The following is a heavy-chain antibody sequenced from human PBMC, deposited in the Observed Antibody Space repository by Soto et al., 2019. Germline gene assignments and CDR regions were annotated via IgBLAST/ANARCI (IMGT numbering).Heavy chain of an antibody. J-gene: IGHJ4*02. CDR3: RVTCVSEVAY. D-gene: IGHD2-21*02. V-gene: IGHV1-2*02. Sequence: VASVKVSCKASGYTFSGYYIHWVRQAPGQGPESMGWINPSGGATSYAQKFQGRVTMTSDTSISTAYMELSRLRSDDTAVYFCRVTCVSEVAYWGQGTLVTLSS. CDR1: GYTFSGYY. CDR2: INPSGGAT.